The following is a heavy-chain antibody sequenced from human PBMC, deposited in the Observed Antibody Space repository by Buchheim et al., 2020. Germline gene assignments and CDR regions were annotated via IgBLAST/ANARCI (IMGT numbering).Heavy chain of an antibody. V-gene: IGHV2-5*02. CDR2: IYWDDDK. J-gene: IGHJ4*02. CDR3: AHTGVLFRGELQYYFDY. D-gene: IGHD3-10*01. Sequence: QITLKESGPTLVKPTQTLTLTCTFSGFSLSTSGVGVGWIRQPPGKALEWLALIYWDDDKRYSPSLKSRLTITKDTSKNQVFLTMTNMDPVDTATYYCAHTGVLFRGELQYYFDYWGQGTL. CDR1: GFSLSTSGVG.